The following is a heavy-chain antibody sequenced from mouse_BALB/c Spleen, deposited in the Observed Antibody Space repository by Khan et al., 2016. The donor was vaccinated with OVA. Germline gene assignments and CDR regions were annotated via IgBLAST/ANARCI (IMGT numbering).Heavy chain of an antibody. Sequence: VQLQQSGPELVKPGTSVKMSCKASGYIFTNYLIHWVKQKPGQGLEWIGYINPYNGATKYNERFKGKATLTSDKSSITAYMEVTSLTSEDSAVYSWERGNWQFYYFDYWGQGTTLTVSS. CDR2: INPYNGAT. CDR3: ERGNWQFYYFDY. D-gene: IGHD4-1*01. CDR1: GYIFTNYL. J-gene: IGHJ2*01. V-gene: IGHV1S136*01.